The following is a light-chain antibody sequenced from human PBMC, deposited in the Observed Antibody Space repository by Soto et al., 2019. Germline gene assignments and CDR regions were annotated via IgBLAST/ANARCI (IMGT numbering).Light chain of an antibody. V-gene: IGKV1-9*01. CDR2: AAS. CDR3: QQVHSDPRT. CDR1: QGISSD. Sequence: DIQLTQSPSFLSASVGDRVTITCRASQGISSDLAWYQQKPGKAPNLLIYAASTLQSGVPSRFSGSGSGTVFTLTLSRLQPEDFATYHCQQVHSDPRTFGQGTKVDIQ. J-gene: IGKJ1*01.